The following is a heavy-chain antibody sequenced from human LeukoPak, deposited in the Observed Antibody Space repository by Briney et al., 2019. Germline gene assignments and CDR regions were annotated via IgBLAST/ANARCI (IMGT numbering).Heavy chain of an antibody. Sequence: GGSLRLSCAASGFTFSSYAMSWVRQAPGKGLEWASAISGSGGSTYYADSVKGRFTISRDNSKNTLYLQMNSLRAEDTAVYYCAKTARGPPWYPPDYWGQGTLVTVSS. CDR2: ISGSGGST. J-gene: IGHJ4*02. V-gene: IGHV3-23*01. CDR3: AKTARGPPWYPPDY. D-gene: IGHD6-13*01. CDR1: GFTFSSYA.